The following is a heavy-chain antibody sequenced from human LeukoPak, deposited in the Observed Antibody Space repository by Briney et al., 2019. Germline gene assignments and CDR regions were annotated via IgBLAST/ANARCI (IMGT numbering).Heavy chain of an antibody. CDR3: AKGGNFGFYYSDY. D-gene: IGHD3-3*01. J-gene: IGHJ4*02. CDR1: GFTFSSYA. Sequence: PGGSLRLSCAASGFTFSSYAMSWVRQAPGKGLEWVAVIWYDGSYKYYADSVKGRFTISRDNSKNTLYLQMGSLRTEDTAVYYCAKGGNFGFYYSDYWGQGTLVTVSS. V-gene: IGHV3-30*02. CDR2: IWYDGSYK.